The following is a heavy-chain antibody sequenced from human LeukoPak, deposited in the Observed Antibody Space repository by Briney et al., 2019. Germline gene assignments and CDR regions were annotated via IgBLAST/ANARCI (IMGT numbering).Heavy chain of an antibody. CDR3: ARGGSIVVVPADDGWDDAFDI. CDR1: GFTFSSYS. J-gene: IGHJ3*02. D-gene: IGHD2-2*01. CDR2: ISSSSSYI. V-gene: IGHV3-21*01. Sequence: PGGSLRLSCAASGFTFSSYSMNWVRQAPGKGLEWVSSISSSSSYIYYADSVKGRFTISRDNSKNTLYLQMNSLRAEDTAVYYCARGGSIVVVPADDGWDDAFDIWGQGTMVTVSS.